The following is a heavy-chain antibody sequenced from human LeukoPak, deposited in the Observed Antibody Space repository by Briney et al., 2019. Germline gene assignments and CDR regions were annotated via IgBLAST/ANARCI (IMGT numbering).Heavy chain of an antibody. Sequence: GGSLRLSCSASGFTFSSYAMHWVRQAPGKGLEYVSAISSNGGSTYYADSVKGRFTISRDNSKNTLYLQMNSLRVEDTAVYYCAKDFRDIVVVIDGIFYWGQGTLVTVSS. J-gene: IGHJ4*02. CDR1: GFTFSSYA. V-gene: IGHV3-64*04. D-gene: IGHD2-15*01. CDR3: AKDFRDIVVVIDGIFY. CDR2: ISSNGGST.